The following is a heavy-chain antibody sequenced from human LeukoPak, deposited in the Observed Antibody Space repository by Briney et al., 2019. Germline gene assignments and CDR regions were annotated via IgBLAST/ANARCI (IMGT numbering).Heavy chain of an antibody. CDR3: ARAISCSGGSCFYHYYYGMDV. CDR2: IIPILGIA. D-gene: IGHD2-15*01. V-gene: IGHV1-69*04. J-gene: IGHJ6*02. Sequence: SVKVSCKTSGGTFSSSAITWVRQAPGQGLEWIGRIIPILGIANYAQKFQGRVTITADKSTSTAYMELSSLRSEDTAVYYCARAISCSGGSCFYHYYYGMDVWGQGTTVTVSS. CDR1: GGTFSSSA.